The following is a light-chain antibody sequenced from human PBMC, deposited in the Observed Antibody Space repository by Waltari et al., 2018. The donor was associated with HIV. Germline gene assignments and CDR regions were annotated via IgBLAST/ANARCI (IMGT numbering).Light chain of an antibody. CDR1: ALPYRN. Sequence: SHALTQPPSVSVSPGQAARITCSGDALPYRNVYWYQQKAGQAPVLVIHEGSSRPSGIPEGTSGSTTGTMATWTIRGAQVEDEADYYCFSTNSGGNQGLFGGGTKLIVL. CDR3: FSTNSGGNQGL. J-gene: IGLJ2*01. CDR2: EGS. V-gene: IGLV3-10*01.